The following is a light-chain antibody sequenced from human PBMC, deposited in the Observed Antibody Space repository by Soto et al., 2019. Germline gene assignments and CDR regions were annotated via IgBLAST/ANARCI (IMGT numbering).Light chain of an antibody. CDR2: GAS. J-gene: IGKJ1*01. CDR1: QSVANS. CDR3: QQYNNWPQT. V-gene: IGKV3-15*01. Sequence: EIMLAEFPGTRSLSTGERATLSCRASQSVANSFLAWYQQKPGQAPRLLIYGASTRATGIPARFSGNGSGTEFTLTISSLQSEDFVGYYCQQYNNWPQTFGQGTKVDIK.